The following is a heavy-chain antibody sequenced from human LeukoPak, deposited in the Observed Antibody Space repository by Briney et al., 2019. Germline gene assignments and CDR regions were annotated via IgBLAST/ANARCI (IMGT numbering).Heavy chain of an antibody. J-gene: IGHJ4*02. V-gene: IGHV1-2*02. CDR1: GYTFTSYG. CDR3: ARDRLGYSSTLNDY. D-gene: IGHD5-18*01. Sequence: GASVKVSCKASGYTFTSYGISWVRQAPGQGLEWMGWINPNSGGTNYAQKFQGRVTMTRDTSISTAYMELSRLRSDDTAVYYCARDRLGYSSTLNDYWGQGTLVTVSS. CDR2: INPNSGGT.